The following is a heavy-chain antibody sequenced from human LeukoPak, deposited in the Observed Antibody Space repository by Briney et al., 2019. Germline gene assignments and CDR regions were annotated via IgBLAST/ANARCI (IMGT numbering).Heavy chain of an antibody. D-gene: IGHD6-13*01. V-gene: IGHV3-48*04. J-gene: IGHJ4*02. CDR3: ARLRTGRFSTSWFDY. CDR2: ITSSGSTI. Sequence: GGSLRLSCAASGFNFSTFTMNWVRQAPGKGLEWVSSITSSGSTIFYADSVKGRFTVSRDNAKNSLYLQVYSLTVEDTATYYCARLRTGRFSTSWFDYWGQGSLVTVSS. CDR1: GFNFSTFT.